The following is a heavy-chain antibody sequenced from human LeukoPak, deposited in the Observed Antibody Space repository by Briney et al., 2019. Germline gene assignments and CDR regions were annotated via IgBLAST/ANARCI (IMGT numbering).Heavy chain of an antibody. V-gene: IGHV3-23*01. CDR1: GFTFSSYG. CDR3: AKNGDRGAYCSGGSCYPYYYYYMDV. J-gene: IGHJ6*03. D-gene: IGHD2-15*01. Sequence: GGSLRLSCAASGFTFSSYGMSCVRQAPGKGLEWVSSISTTGGSTYYAHSVKGRFTISRDNSKNKLYLQMNSLRAEDKAIYYCAKNGDRGAYCSGGSCYPYYYYYMDVWGKGTTVTISS. CDR2: ISTTGGST.